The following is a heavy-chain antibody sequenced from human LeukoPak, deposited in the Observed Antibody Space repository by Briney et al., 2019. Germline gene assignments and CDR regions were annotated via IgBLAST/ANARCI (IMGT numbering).Heavy chain of an antibody. CDR1: GFTFSSYW. CDR2: IKQDGSEK. J-gene: IGHJ2*01. V-gene: IGHV3-7*01. CDR3: ARDNYGDYVYKYWYFDL. Sequence: PGGSLRLSCAASGFTFSSYWMSCVRQAPGKGLEWVANIKQDGSEKYYVDSVKGRFTISRDNAKNSLYLQMNSLRAEDTAVYYCARDNYGDYVYKYWYFDLWGRGTLVTVSS. D-gene: IGHD4-17*01.